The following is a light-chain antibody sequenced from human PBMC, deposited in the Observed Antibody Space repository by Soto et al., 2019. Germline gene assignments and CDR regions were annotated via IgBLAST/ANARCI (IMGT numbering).Light chain of an antibody. CDR3: QQFDNLPYS. CDR2: DAS. V-gene: IGKV1-33*01. Sequence: DIQMNQSPSSLSASVGDRVTITCQASQDISNYLNWYQQKPGKAPSLLIYDASSLETGVPSRFSGSGSGTHFTFTISSLQPEDIATYYCQQFDNLPYSCGQGTKLEIK. CDR1: QDISNY. J-gene: IGKJ2*01.